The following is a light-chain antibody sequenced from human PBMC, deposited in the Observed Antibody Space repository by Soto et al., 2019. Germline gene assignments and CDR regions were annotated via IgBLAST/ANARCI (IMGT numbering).Light chain of an antibody. J-gene: IGKJ1*01. CDR1: QSIGSN. Sequence: DIVMTQSPATLSVSPGERATLSCRASQSIGSNLAWYQQKPGQAPRLLIYRASTRATGIPARFSGSGSGTDFTLTISSLQSEDFAIYYCQHYNNWPPWTFGQGTKVEIK. CDR2: RAS. V-gene: IGKV3-15*01. CDR3: QHYNNWPPWT.